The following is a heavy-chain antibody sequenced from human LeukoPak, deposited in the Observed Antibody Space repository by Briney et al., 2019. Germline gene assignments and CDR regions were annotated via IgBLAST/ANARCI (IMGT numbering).Heavy chain of an antibody. J-gene: IGHJ6*02. Sequence: KISCKGSGYSFTSYWISWVRQAPGQGLEWMGGIIPIFGTANYAQKSQGRVTITADESTSTAYMELSSLRSEDTAVYYCARDEYYYDSSGYLGDYGMDVWGQGTTVTVSS. CDR3: ARDEYYYDSSGYLGDYGMDV. CDR1: GYSFTSYW. CDR2: IIPIFGTA. V-gene: IGHV1-69*01. D-gene: IGHD3-22*01.